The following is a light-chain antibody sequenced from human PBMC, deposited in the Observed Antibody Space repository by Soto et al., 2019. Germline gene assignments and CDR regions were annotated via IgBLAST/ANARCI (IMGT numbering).Light chain of an antibody. J-gene: IGKJ1*01. CDR3: QQYTSFSWS. Sequence: DIQMTQSPSTLSASVGDRVTITCRASQSVFSWLAWYQQKPGQAPKLLIYDAYTLEGGVPSRFSGSGSGTEFTLTIGGLQPDDFATYHCQQYTSFSWSFGQGTKVEVK. CDR2: DAY. CDR1: QSVFSW. V-gene: IGKV1-5*01.